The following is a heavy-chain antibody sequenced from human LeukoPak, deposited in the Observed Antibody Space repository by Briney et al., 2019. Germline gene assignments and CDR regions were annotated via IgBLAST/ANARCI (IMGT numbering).Heavy chain of an antibody. CDR2: IFPIFGTA. Sequence: SVKVSCKASGGTFSSYAISWVRQAPGQGLEWMGGIFPIFGTANYAQKFQGRVTITADESTSTAYMELSSLRSEDTAVYYCALRGDYDSSGYYYIRGGYFDYWGQGTLVTVSS. J-gene: IGHJ4*02. CDR3: ALRGDYDSSGYYYIRGGYFDY. D-gene: IGHD3-22*01. CDR1: GGTFSSYA. V-gene: IGHV1-69*13.